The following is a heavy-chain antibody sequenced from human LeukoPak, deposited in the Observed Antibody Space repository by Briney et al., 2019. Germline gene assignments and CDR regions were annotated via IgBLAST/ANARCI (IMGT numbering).Heavy chain of an antibody. J-gene: IGHJ6*02. CDR1: GGSISSYY. CDR3: ARISSSPPMGYYYGMDV. Sequence: SETLSLTCTVSGGSISSYYWSWIRQPPGKGLEWIGYIYYSGSTNYNPSLKSRVTISVDTSKNQFSLKLSSVTAADTAVYHCARISSSPPMGYYYGMDVWGQGTTVTVSS. V-gene: IGHV4-59*08. CDR2: IYYSGST. D-gene: IGHD6-13*01.